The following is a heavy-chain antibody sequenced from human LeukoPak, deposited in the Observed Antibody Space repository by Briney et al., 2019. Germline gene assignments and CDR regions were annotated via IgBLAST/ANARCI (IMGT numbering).Heavy chain of an antibody. D-gene: IGHD2-2*01. CDR2: MNSDGSST. Sequence: GGSLRLSCAASGFTFSTYRMHWVRQGPGKGLVWVSGMNSDGSSTVYADSVKGRFTISRDNAKNSLYLQMNSLRAEDTAVYYCARGSSPTRGYFDYWGQGTLVTVSS. CDR3: ARGSSPTRGYFDY. V-gene: IGHV3-74*01. CDR1: GFTFSTYR. J-gene: IGHJ4*02.